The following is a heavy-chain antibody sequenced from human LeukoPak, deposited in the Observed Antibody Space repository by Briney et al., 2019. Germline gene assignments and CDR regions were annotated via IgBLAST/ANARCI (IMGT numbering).Heavy chain of an antibody. CDR2: ISASGAST. D-gene: IGHD6-19*01. Sequence: PGGSLRLSCAASGFTFSSYAMSWVRQAPGKGLEWVSVISASGASTYNADSVKGRFTISRDNAKNTLYLQMNSLRAEDTAVYSCAREDSSGWHVDYWGQGTLVTVSS. CDR1: GFTFSSYA. V-gene: IGHV3-23*01. CDR3: AREDSSGWHVDY. J-gene: IGHJ4*02.